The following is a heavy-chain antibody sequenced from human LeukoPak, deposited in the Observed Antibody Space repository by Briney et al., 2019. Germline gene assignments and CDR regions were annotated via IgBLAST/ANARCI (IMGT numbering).Heavy chain of an antibody. D-gene: IGHD3-10*01. J-gene: IGHJ5*02. CDR2: IYTSGST. Sequence: SETLSLTCTVSGGSISSSTYFWGWIRQPAGKGLEWIGRIYTSGSTNYNPSLKSRVTISVDTSKNQFSLKLSSVTAADTAVYYCARAPLWFGEWPGYNWFDPWGQGTLVTVSS. CDR1: GGSISSSTYF. CDR3: ARAPLWFGEWPGYNWFDP. V-gene: IGHV4-61*02.